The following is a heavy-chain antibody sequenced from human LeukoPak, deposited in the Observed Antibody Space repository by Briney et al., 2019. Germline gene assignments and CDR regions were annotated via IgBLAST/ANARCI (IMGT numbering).Heavy chain of an antibody. V-gene: IGHV5-51*01. CDR1: GYSFTIYW. CDR3: ARREGGLDV. Sequence: GESPKISCKGSGYSFTIYWIGRVRQIPGKSVEWMGIIYPADSATRYSPAFQGHVTISADKSISTAYRQWSSQKAADTAMYCCARREGGLDVWGQGTTVTVSS. CDR2: IYPADSAT. J-gene: IGHJ6*02.